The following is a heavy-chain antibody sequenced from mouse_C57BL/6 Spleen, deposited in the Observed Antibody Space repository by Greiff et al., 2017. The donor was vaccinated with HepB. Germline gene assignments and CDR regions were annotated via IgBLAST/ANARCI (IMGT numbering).Heavy chain of an antibody. CDR3: AREGWDVGAMDY. J-gene: IGHJ4*01. V-gene: IGHV5-16*01. Sequence: EVQVVESEGGLVQLGSSMKLSCTASGFTFSDYYMAWVRQVPEKGLEWVANINYDGSSTYYLDSLKSRFIISRDNAKNILYLQMSSLKSEDTATYYCAREGWDVGAMDYWGQGTSVTVSS. CDR2: INYDGSST. CDR1: GFTFSDYY. D-gene: IGHD4-1*01.